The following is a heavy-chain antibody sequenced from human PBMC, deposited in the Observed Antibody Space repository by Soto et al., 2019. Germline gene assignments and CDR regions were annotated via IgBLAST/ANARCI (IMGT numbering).Heavy chain of an antibody. V-gene: IGHV4-31*03. D-gene: IGHD4-17*01. CDR1: GGSISSGGYY. J-gene: IGHJ4*02. CDR2: IYYSGST. Sequence: QVQLQESGPGLVKPSQTLSLTCTVSGGSISSGGYYWSWIRQHPGKGLEWIGYIYYSGSTYYNQSLKSRVTISVDTSKNQFALKLSSVTAADTAVYYCARGNATVTTGDSWGQGTLVTFSS. CDR3: ARGNATVTTGDS.